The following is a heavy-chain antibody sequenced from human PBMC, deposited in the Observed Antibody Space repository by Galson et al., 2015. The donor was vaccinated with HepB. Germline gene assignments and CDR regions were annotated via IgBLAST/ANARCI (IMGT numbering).Heavy chain of an antibody. V-gene: IGHV4-4*02. Sequence: ETLSLTCAVSGGSISSSNWWSWVRQPPGKGLEWIGEIYHSGSTNYNPSLKSRVTISVDKSKNQFSLKLSSVTAADTAVYYCARGWGVVVPAARPGGWFDPWGQGTLVTVSS. CDR1: GGSISSSNW. CDR3: ARGWGVVVPAARPGGWFDP. CDR2: IYHSGST. J-gene: IGHJ5*02. D-gene: IGHD2-2*01.